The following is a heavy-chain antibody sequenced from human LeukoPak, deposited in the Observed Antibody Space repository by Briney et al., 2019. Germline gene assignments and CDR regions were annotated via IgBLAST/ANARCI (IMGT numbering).Heavy chain of an antibody. CDR1: GFTSSTYW. V-gene: IGHV3-74*01. CDR2: IRSDGSIT. D-gene: IGHD3-10*01. CDR3: ARRLNYYLDY. J-gene: IGHJ4*02. Sequence: GGCLRVSCAAPGFTSSTYWMHWVRHAPGKGLVWVSRIRSDGSITSHADSVKGRFTISRDNAKNTLYLQMNSLRAEDTAVYYCARRLNYYLDYWGQGTLVTVSS.